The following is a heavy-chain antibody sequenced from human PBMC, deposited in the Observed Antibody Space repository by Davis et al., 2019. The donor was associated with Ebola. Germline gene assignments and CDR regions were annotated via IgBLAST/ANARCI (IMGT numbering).Heavy chain of an antibody. CDR3: VRDYCSGGSCYVRPDY. V-gene: IGHV4-59*01. CDR1: GGSISSYY. Sequence: PSETLSLTCTVSGGSISSYYWSWIRQPPGKGLEWIGYINYSGSTNYNPSLKSRVTISVDTSKNQFSLKLTSVTAADTAVYYCVRDYCSGGSCYVRPDYWGQGTLVTVSS. D-gene: IGHD2-15*01. J-gene: IGHJ4*02. CDR2: INYSGST.